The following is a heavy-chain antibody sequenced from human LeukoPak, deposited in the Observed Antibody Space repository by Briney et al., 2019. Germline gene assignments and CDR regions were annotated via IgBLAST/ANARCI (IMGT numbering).Heavy chain of an antibody. CDR3: ARGMLSFHNAFKL. Sequence: HSGGSLRLSCAASGFTFSSYAMSWVRQAPGKGLEWVSAISGSGGSTYYADSVKGRFTISRDNADNTLYLQMNSLRVEDTAVYYCARGMLSFHNAFKLWGQGTMITVSS. CDR1: GFTFSSYA. V-gene: IGHV3-23*01. D-gene: IGHD2-8*01. CDR2: ISGSGGST. J-gene: IGHJ3*01.